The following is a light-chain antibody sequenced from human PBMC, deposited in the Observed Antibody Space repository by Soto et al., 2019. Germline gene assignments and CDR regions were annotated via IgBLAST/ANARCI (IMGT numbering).Light chain of an antibody. J-gene: IGKJ1*01. CDR3: LQDISYSQT. CDR1: QDIGNY. V-gene: IGKV1-16*01. CDR2: GAS. Sequence: DIQMTQSPSSLSASVGDRVTITCQASQDIGNYLTWYQQKPGKPPKVLIYGASNLQSGVPPRFSGSGSGTDFTLAISSLQPDDSATYYCLQDISYSQTFGQGTKVDI.